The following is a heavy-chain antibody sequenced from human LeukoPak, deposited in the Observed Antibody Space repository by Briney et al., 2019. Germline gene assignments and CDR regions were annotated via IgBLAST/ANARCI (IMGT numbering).Heavy chain of an antibody. J-gene: IGHJ4*02. V-gene: IGHV3-74*01. Sequence: GGSLRLSCAASGFAFSSCWMHWVRQAPGKGLVWVSRINGDGSSTGYADSVKGRFTISRDNAENTLYLQMNSLRVEDTAVYYCVRSAFHAGSGNYYDYWGQGTLVTVSS. CDR2: INGDGSST. D-gene: IGHD3-22*01. CDR1: GFAFSSCW. CDR3: VRSAFHAGSGNYYDY.